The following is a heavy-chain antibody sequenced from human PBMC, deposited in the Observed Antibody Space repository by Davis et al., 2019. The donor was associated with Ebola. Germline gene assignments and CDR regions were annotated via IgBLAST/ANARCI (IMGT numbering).Heavy chain of an antibody. J-gene: IGHJ3*02. V-gene: IGHV3-23*01. D-gene: IGHD1-26*01. CDR2: LGLGADT. CDR1: GVIFSSYV. Sequence: GGSLRLSCAASGVIFSSYVMSWVRQAPGKGLEWVSTLGLGADTYYADSVKGRFTISRDNSKNTLYLQMNSLRVEDTAIYYCAKDTSNIWFDIWGQGTMVTVSS. CDR3: AKDTSNIWFDI.